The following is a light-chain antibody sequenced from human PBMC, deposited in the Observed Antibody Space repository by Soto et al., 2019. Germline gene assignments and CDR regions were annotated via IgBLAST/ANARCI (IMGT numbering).Light chain of an antibody. CDR3: SAWDNSLNGYV. CDR1: SSDVGGYNY. J-gene: IGLJ1*01. Sequence: QSALTQPPSASGSPGQSVAISCTGTSSDVGGYNYVSWYQQHPGKAPKLMIYEVNKRPSGVPDRFSGSKSGNTASLTVSGLQAEDEADYYCSAWDNSLNGYVFGPGTKLTVL. CDR2: EVN. V-gene: IGLV2-8*01.